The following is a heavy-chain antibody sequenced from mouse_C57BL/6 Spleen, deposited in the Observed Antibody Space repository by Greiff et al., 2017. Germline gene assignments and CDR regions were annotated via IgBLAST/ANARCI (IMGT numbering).Heavy chain of an antibody. CDR2: INPRSGNT. D-gene: IGHD2-12*01. CDR1: GYTFTSYG. Sequence: VQLKESGAELVRPGASVKLTCKASGYTFTSYGISWVKQRTGQGLEWIGEINPRSGNTYYNEKFKGKATLTADKSSSTAYMELRNLTSEDSAVYFGGRREIVAVYYAMDYWGKGTSVTVSS. V-gene: IGHV1-81*01. CDR3: GRREIVAVYYAMDY. J-gene: IGHJ4*01.